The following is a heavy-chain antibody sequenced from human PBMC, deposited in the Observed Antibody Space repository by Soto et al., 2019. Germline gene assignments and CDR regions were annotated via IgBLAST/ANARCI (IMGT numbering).Heavy chain of an antibody. V-gene: IGHV3-30*18. J-gene: IGHJ6*02. CDR3: AKDLGIAAAGILTYYYYGMDV. CDR1: GFTFSSYG. CDR2: ISYDGSNK. Sequence: PGGSLRLSCAASGFTFSSYGMHWVRQAPGKGLEWVAVISYDGSNKYYADSVKGRFTISRDNSKNTLYLQMNSLRAEDTAVYYCAKDLGIAAAGILTYYYYGMDVWGQGTTVTV. D-gene: IGHD6-13*01.